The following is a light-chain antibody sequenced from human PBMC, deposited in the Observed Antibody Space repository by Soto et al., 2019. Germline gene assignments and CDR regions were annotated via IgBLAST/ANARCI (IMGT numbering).Light chain of an antibody. CDR1: SSDVGGFDY. CDR3: SSYGGSNTFV. V-gene: IGLV2-8*01. Sequence: QSALAQPPSASGSPGQSVTVSCTGTSSDVGGFDYVSWYQQHPGKVPKLLIYQVNRRPSGVPDRFSGSKSGNTASLTVSGLQAEDEADYYCSSYGGSNTFVFGTGTKVTV. CDR2: QVN. J-gene: IGLJ1*01.